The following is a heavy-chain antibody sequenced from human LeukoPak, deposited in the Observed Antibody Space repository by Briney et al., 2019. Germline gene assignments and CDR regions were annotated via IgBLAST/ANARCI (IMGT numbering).Heavy chain of an antibody. Sequence: SETLSLTCAVYGGSFSGYYWTWIRQPPGKGLEWIGEINHSGSTNYNPSLKSRVTISVDTSKSQFSLKLSSVTAADTAVYYCARARDYDYVWGSYRLIDPWGQGTLVTVSS. CDR2: INHSGST. V-gene: IGHV4-34*01. J-gene: IGHJ5*02. D-gene: IGHD3-16*02. CDR3: ARARDYDYVWGSYRLIDP. CDR1: GGSFSGYY.